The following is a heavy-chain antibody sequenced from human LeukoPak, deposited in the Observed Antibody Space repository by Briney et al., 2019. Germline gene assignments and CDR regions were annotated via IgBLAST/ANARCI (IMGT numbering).Heavy chain of an antibody. CDR3: FASSRADAFDI. CDR2: IWYDESNK. V-gene: IGHV3-33*01. Sequence: GGSLRLSCAASGFTFSSYGMHWVRQAPGKGLEWVVVIWYDESNKYYADSVKGRFTISRDNSKNTLYLQMNSLRAEDTAVYYCFASSRADAFDIWGQGTMVTVSS. D-gene: IGHD2-2*01. J-gene: IGHJ3*02. CDR1: GFTFSSYG.